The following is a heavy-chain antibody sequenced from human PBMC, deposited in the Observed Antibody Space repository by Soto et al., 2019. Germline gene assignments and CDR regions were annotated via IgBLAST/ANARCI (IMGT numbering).Heavy chain of an antibody. CDR2: IDGSGDST. CDR3: AKGIGDISGYYTRHFDY. V-gene: IGHV3-23*01. J-gene: IGHJ4*02. Sequence: EVQLLESRGGLVQPGGSLRLSCAASGFTFSIYAMSWVRQAPGKGLEWVSAIDGSGDSTNYAGSVRGRFTISRDNSKNTLYLQMNSLRAEDTAVYYCAKGIGDISGYYTRHFDYWGQGTLVTVSS. CDR1: GFTFSIYA. D-gene: IGHD3-22*01.